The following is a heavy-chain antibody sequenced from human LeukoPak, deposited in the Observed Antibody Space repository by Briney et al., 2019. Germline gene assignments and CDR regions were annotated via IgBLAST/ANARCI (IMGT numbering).Heavy chain of an antibody. Sequence: GGSLRLSCAASGFTFSSYAMSWVRQAPGKGLEWVSAISGSGGSTYYADSVKGRFTISRDNSKNTLYLQMNSLRAEDTAVYYCASGGHIVVVTAIRPPAFDIWGQGTMVTVSS. V-gene: IGHV3-23*01. J-gene: IGHJ3*02. CDR2: ISGSGGST. D-gene: IGHD2-21*02. CDR3: ASGGHIVVVTAIRPPAFDI. CDR1: GFTFSSYA.